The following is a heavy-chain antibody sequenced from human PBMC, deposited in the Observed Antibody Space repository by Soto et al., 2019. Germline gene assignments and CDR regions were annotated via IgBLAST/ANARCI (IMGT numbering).Heavy chain of an antibody. CDR1: GGTFSSYT. J-gene: IGHJ5*02. V-gene: IGHV1-69*08. D-gene: IGHD4-17*01. Sequence: QVQLVQSGAEVKKPGSSVKVSCKASGGTFSSYTISWVRQAPGQGLEWMGRIIPILGIANYAQKFQGRVKITADNSTSTAYMELSSLRSEDTAVYYCARDYGDYEGWFAPWGQGTLVTVSS. CDR2: IIPILGIA. CDR3: ARDYGDYEGWFAP.